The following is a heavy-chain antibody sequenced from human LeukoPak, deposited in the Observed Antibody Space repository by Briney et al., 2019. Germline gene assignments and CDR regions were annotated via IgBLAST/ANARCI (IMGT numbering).Heavy chain of an antibody. J-gene: IGHJ6*04. Sequence: SQTLSLTCTVSGDSISSGDYYWSWIRQPAGKGLEWIGRISSSGSTNYNPSLKSRVTISVDTSKNQFSLKLSSVTAADTAVYYCARDRERDSSSWYVWGKGTTVTVSS. CDR3: ARDRERDSSSWYV. CDR1: GDSISSGDYY. D-gene: IGHD6-13*01. CDR2: ISSSGST. V-gene: IGHV4-61*02.